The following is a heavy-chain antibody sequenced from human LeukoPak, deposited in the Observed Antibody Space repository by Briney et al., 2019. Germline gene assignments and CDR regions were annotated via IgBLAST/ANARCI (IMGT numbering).Heavy chain of an antibody. CDR2: IKSKTDGGTT. CDR3: TTAFCSSTSCYFAY. J-gene: IGHJ4*02. Sequence: GGSLRLSCAASGFTFSNAWMSWVRQASGKGLEWVGRIKSKTDGGTTDYAAPVKGRFTISRDDSKNTLYLQMNSLKTEDTAVYYCTTAFCSSTSCYFAYWGQGTLVTVSS. V-gene: IGHV3-15*01. D-gene: IGHD2-2*01. CDR1: GFTFSNAW.